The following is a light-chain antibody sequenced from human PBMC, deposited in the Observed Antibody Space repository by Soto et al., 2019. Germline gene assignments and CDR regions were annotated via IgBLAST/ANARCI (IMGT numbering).Light chain of an antibody. CDR2: GAS. CDR3: QQYNDWPFT. V-gene: IGKV3D-15*01. Sequence: EIVLSQSPAALSLSPGERATLSCRASQSVTSNLAWYRQKPGQAPRLLIYGASSRATGIPDRFSGSGSGTEFTLTISSLQSEDFAVYYCQQYNDWPFTFGGGTKVDIK. CDR1: QSVTSN. J-gene: IGKJ4*01.